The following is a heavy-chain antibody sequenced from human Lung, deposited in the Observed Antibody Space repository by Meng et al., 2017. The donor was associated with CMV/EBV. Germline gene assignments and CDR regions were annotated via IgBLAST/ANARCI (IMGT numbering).Heavy chain of an antibody. Sequence: QAQLQQAGPGRVKPPPTPSLTWAISGYIVSSNSAAWHWIRQSPSRGLEWLGRTYYRSKWYHEYAVSVKSRITISPDTPKNQFSLQLNSMTPEDTAVYYCARGINGGCGDWGQGTLVTVSS. CDR3: ARGINGGCGD. D-gene: IGHD4-23*01. V-gene: IGHV6-1*01. CDR2: TYYRSKWYH. J-gene: IGHJ4*02. CDR1: GYIVSSNSAA.